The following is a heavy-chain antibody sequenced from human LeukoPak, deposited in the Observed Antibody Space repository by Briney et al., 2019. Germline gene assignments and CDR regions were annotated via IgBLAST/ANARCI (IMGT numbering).Heavy chain of an antibody. CDR2: IYYSGST. Sequence: PSETLSLTCTVSGGSISSSSYYWGWIRQPPGKGLEWIGSIYYSGSTNYNPSLKSRVTISVDTSKNQFSLKLSSVTAADTAVYYCARGGYDFWSGYRAFDYWGQGTLVTVSS. CDR3: ARGGYDFWSGYRAFDY. V-gene: IGHV4-39*07. D-gene: IGHD3-3*01. CDR1: GGSISSSSYY. J-gene: IGHJ4*02.